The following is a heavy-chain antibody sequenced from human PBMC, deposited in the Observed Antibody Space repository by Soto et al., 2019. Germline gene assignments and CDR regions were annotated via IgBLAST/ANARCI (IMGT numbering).Heavy chain of an antibody. CDR1: GFTSSDNY. D-gene: IGHD3-16*01. CDR3: ARAGFGPDLDV. V-gene: IGHV3-72*01. J-gene: IGHJ6*02. Sequence: EVELVESGGGLVQAGGSLRVSCGVSGFTSSDNYMDWVRQAPGKGLEWVGRTANKRSRYTTEYAASVKGRFNISRDESKNSVYMQMNSLKKEDGAVYYCARAGFGPDLDVWGQGTTHTVYS. CDR2: TANKRSRYTT.